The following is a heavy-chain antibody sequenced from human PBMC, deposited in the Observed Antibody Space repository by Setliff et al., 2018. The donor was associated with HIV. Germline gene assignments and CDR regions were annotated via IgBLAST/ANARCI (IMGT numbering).Heavy chain of an antibody. D-gene: IGHD7-27*01. CDR1: GFTFSGYN. Sequence: GGSLRLSCAASGFTFSGYNLNWVRQAPGKGLEWVSSISGSSSYIYYADSVKGRFTISRDNAKNSLSLQMNSLTVDDTAIYYCASDLNWASADYWGQGILVTVSS. CDR2: ISGSSSYI. V-gene: IGHV3-21*04. CDR3: ASDLNWASADY. J-gene: IGHJ4*02.